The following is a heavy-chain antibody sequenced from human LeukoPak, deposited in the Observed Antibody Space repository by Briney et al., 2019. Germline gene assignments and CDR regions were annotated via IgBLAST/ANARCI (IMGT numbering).Heavy chain of an antibody. J-gene: IGHJ5*02. CDR1: GGSFSGYY. CDR3: ARAPRVPAAMRPNWFDP. CDR2: INHSGST. Sequence: SETLSLTCAVYGGSFSGYYWSWIRQPPGKGLAWIGEINHSGSTNYNPSLKSRVTISVDTSKNQFSLKLSSVTAADTAVYYCARAPRVPAAMRPNWFDPWGQGTLVTVSS. V-gene: IGHV4-34*01. D-gene: IGHD2-2*01.